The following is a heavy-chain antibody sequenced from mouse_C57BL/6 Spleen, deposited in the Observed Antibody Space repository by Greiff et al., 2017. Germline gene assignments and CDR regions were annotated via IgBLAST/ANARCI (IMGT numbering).Heavy chain of an antibody. Sequence: EVHLVESEGGLVQPGSSMKLSCTASGFTFSDYYMAWVRQVPEKGLEWVANINYDGSSTYYLDSLKSRFIISRDNAKNILYLQMSSLKSEDTATYYCARPYYYGSSYWYFDVWGTGTTVTVSS. V-gene: IGHV5-16*01. CDR3: ARPYYYGSSYWYFDV. CDR1: GFTFSDYY. CDR2: INYDGSST. D-gene: IGHD1-1*01. J-gene: IGHJ1*03.